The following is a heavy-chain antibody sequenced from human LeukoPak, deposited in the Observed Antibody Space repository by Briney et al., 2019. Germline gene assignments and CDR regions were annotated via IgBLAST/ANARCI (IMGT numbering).Heavy chain of an antibody. CDR2: INPSGGNT. D-gene: IGHD4-17*01. V-gene: IGHV1-46*01. Sequence: AAAVKVSCKPSGYTFTSYYMHWVRPAPGQGLEWMGIINPSGGNTSSAQKFQGRVTMTRDTSTSTVYMELSSLRSEDTAVYYCAAFSIDYGDYLPSLDYWGQGTLVTAS. CDR1: GYTFTSYY. J-gene: IGHJ4*02. CDR3: AAFSIDYGDYLPSLDY.